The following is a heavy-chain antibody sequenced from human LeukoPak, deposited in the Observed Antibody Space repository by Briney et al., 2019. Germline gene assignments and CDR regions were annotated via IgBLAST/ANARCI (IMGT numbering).Heavy chain of an antibody. V-gene: IGHV3-7*01. CDR3: ARSRYFDY. J-gene: IGHJ4*02. CDR2: IKQDGSEK. Sequence: GGSLRLSCAASTFTFSSYWISWVRQAPGKGLEWVANIKQDGSEKYYVDSVKGRFTISRDNAKNSLYLQMNSLRAEDTAVYYCARSRYFDYWGQGTLVTVSS. D-gene: IGHD1-14*01. CDR1: TFTFSSYW.